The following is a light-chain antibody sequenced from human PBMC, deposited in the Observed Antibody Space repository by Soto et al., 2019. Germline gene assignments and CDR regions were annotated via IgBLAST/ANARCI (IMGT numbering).Light chain of an antibody. CDR3: QHYNIYSET. CDR1: QSISSW. CDR2: KAS. J-gene: IGKJ1*01. V-gene: IGKV1-5*03. Sequence: DIHMTQSPSTLSASVGDRVTITCRASQSISSWLAWYQQKPGKAPKILIYKASILESGVPSRFSGSGSGTEFTLTISSLQPDDFATYYCQHYNIYSETFGQGTKVEVK.